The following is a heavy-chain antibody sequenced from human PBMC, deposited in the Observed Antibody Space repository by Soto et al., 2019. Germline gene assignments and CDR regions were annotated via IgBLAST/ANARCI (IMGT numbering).Heavy chain of an antibody. J-gene: IGHJ6*02. D-gene: IGHD2-15*01. CDR1: GFTFDDYA. Sequence: GGSLRLSCAASGFTFDDYAMHWVRQAPGKGLEWVSGISWNSGSIGYADSVKGRFTISRDNAKNSLYLQMNSLRAEDTALYYCAEQAKGYCSGGSCTYYYYYYYGMDVWGQGTTVTVSS. CDR2: ISWNSGSI. V-gene: IGHV3-9*01. CDR3: AEQAKGYCSGGSCTYYYYYYYGMDV.